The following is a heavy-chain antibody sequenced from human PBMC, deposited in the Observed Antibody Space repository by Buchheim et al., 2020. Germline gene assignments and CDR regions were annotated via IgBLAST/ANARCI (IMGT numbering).Heavy chain of an antibody. CDR2: ISYNGNEI. CDR3: AGGWYYFDY. Sequence: QVQLVESGGGEVQPGRSLRLSCAGSGLTFSAYGMHWVRQAPGKGLEWVAVISYNGNEIYYADSVQGRFTISRDNSKNTLYLQMNSLRAEDTAVYYCAGGWYYFDYWGQGTL. V-gene: IGHV3-30*03. J-gene: IGHJ4*02. CDR1: GLTFSAYG. D-gene: IGHD6-19*01.